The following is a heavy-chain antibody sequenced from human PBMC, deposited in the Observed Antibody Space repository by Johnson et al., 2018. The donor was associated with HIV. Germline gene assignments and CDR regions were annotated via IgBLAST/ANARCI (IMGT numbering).Heavy chain of an antibody. D-gene: IGHD4-23*01. J-gene: IGHJ3*02. Sequence: VQLVESGGGLVQPGRSLRLSCAASGFTFDDYTMHWVRQAPGKGLEWVSLISGDGGSTYYADSVKGRCTISRDNSKNSLYLQMNSLRTEDTALYYCAKDIGDGGNSEGVAFDIWGQGTMVTVSS. CDR1: GFTFDDYT. V-gene: IGHV3-43*01. CDR2: ISGDGGST. CDR3: AKDIGDGGNSEGVAFDI.